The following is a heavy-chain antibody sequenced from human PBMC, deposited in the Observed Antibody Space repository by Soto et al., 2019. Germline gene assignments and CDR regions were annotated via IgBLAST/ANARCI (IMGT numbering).Heavy chain of an antibody. J-gene: IGHJ4*02. V-gene: IGHV3-48*01. Sequence: EVQLVESGGGLVQPGGSLRLSCAASGFTFSSYSTNWVRQAPGKGLEWVSYISSSSSTIYYADSVKGRFTISRDNAKNSLYLQMNSLRAEDTAVYYCARAVHEGVFDYWGQGTLVTVSS. D-gene: IGHD1-1*01. CDR1: GFTFSSYS. CDR3: ARAVHEGVFDY. CDR2: ISSSSSTI.